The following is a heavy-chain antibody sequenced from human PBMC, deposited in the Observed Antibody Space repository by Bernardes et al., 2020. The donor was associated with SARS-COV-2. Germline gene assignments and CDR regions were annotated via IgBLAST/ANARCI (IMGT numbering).Heavy chain of an antibody. Sequence: SLRLSCAASGFTISSYWMHWVRQPHGKGLVWLSRISDDGSYTDYAGSVRGRFTISRDYAKNTVYLQMDSLRVDDTAVYYCARDTFGDGALFDYWGQGNLVTVSS. CDR1: GFTISSYW. J-gene: IGHJ4*02. CDR2: ISDDGSYT. V-gene: IGHV3-74*01. D-gene: IGHD3-10*01. CDR3: ARDTFGDGALFDY.